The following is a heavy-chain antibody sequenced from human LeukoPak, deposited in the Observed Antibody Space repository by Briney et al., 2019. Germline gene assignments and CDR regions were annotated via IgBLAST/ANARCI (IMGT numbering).Heavy chain of an antibody. Sequence: GASVKVSCKASGGTFSSYTISWVRQAPGQGLEWMGGIIPIFGTANYAQKFQGRVTITTDESTSTAYMELSSLRSEDTAVYYCARAYCSSTSCHINNWFDPWGQGTLVTVSS. CDR2: IIPIFGTA. CDR1: GGTFSSYT. D-gene: IGHD2-2*02. J-gene: IGHJ5*02. CDR3: ARAYCSSTSCHINNWFDP. V-gene: IGHV1-69*05.